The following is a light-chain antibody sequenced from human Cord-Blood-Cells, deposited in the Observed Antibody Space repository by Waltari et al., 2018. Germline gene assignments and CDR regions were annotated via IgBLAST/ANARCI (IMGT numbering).Light chain of an antibody. CDR1: QSISSY. CDR2: AAS. V-gene: IGKV1-39*01. J-gene: IGKJ4*01. Sequence: DMQVTPSPSSLSASVGDRVTITCRASQSISSYLNWYQQKPGKAPKLLIYAASSLHSRVPLTFSGSGSGKEFTLTISSLQPEDFATYDCQQSYSTPLTFSGGTKVEIK. CDR3: QQSYSTPLT.